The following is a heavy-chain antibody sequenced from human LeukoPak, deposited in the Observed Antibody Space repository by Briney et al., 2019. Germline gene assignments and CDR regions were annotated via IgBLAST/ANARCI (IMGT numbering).Heavy chain of an antibody. CDR2: ISSSTYYI. D-gene: IGHD2-15*01. CDR1: GFAFSSYT. J-gene: IGHJ4*02. Sequence: GGSLRLSCAASGFAFSSYTMNWVRQAPGKGLEWVSSISSSTYYIYYADSVKGRFTISRDNAKNSLYLQMNSLRAEDTAVYYCARGYSCSGGSCYFDHWGQGTLVTVSS. CDR3: ARGYSCSGGSCYFDH. V-gene: IGHV3-21*01.